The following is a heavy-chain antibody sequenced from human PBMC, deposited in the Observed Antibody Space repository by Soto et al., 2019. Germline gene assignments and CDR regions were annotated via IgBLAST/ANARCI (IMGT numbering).Heavy chain of an antibody. Sequence: ASETLSLTCTVSGGSISSYYWSWIRQPPGKGLEWIGYIYYSGSTNYNPSLKSRVTISVDTSKNQFSLKLSSVTAADTAVYYCARDKTYYYGSGSNRGFDYWGQGTLVTVSS. CDR3: ARDKTYYYGSGSNRGFDY. J-gene: IGHJ4*02. D-gene: IGHD3-10*01. CDR2: IYYSGST. V-gene: IGHV4-59*01. CDR1: GGSISSYY.